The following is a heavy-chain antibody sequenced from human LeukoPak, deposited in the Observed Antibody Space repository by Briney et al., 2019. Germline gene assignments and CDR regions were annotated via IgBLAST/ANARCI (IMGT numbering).Heavy chain of an antibody. Sequence: PSETLSFTCAVYGGSFSGYYWSWIRQPPGKGLEWIGEINHSGSTNYNPSLKSRVTISVDTSKNQFSLKLSSVTAADTAVYYCARRGGMPYSSSWYPFDYWGQGTLVTVSS. CDR3: ARRGGMPYSSSWYPFDY. V-gene: IGHV4-34*01. D-gene: IGHD6-13*01. CDR2: INHSGST. J-gene: IGHJ4*02. CDR1: GGSFSGYY.